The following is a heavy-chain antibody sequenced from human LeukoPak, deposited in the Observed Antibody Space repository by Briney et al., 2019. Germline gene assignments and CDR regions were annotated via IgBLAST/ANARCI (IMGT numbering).Heavy chain of an antibody. CDR2: ISSSGSTI. Sequence: PGGSLRLSCAASGFTFSSYWMGWVRQAPGKGLEWVSYISSSGSTIYHADSVKGRFTISRDNAKNSLYLQMNSLRAEDTAVYYCARDSGYLTHFDYWGQGTLVTVSS. V-gene: IGHV3-48*04. CDR3: ARDSGYLTHFDY. D-gene: IGHD5-12*01. CDR1: GFTFSSYW. J-gene: IGHJ4*02.